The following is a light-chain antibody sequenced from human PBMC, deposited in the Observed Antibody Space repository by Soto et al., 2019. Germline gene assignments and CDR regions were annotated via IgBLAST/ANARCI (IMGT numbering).Light chain of an antibody. CDR2: KAS. CDR1: QSISSW. J-gene: IGKJ1*01. V-gene: IGKV1-5*03. CDR3: QQYNSYWT. Sequence: DILMTQSPSTLFASVGDRGTITCRASQSISSWLAWYQQKPGKAPKLLIYKASSLETGVPSRFSGSGSGTAFTITISSLQPDDFATYYCQQYNSYWTFGQGTKVEIK.